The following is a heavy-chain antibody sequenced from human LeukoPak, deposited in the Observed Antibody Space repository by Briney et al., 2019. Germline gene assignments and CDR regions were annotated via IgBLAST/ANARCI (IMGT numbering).Heavy chain of an antibody. D-gene: IGHD3-16*02. CDR3: AREHYDYVWGSYRKNFDY. J-gene: IGHJ4*02. CDR1: GGSISSSSYY. Sequence: KASETLSLTCTVSGGSISSSSYYWGWIRQPPGKGLEWIGSIYYSGSTYYNPSLKSRVTISVDTSKNQFSLKLSSVTAADTAVYYCAREHYDYVWGSYRKNFDYWGQGTLVTVSS. CDR2: IYYSGST. V-gene: IGHV4-39*01.